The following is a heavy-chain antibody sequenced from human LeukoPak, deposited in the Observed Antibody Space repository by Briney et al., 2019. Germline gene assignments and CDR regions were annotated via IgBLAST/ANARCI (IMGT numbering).Heavy chain of an antibody. V-gene: IGHV1-2*02. CDR1: GYTFTDYY. J-gene: IGHJ4*02. CDR3: TRVGWDIVGTIRAGYFDY. Sequence: ASLKVSCKPSGYTFTDYYMHWVRQAPGQGLEWMGWINPNSGGTNYAQKFQGRVTMTRDTSISTAYMELSRLRSDGTAVYYCTRVGWDIVGTIRAGYFDYWGQGTLVTVSS. D-gene: IGHD5-12*01. CDR2: INPNSGGT.